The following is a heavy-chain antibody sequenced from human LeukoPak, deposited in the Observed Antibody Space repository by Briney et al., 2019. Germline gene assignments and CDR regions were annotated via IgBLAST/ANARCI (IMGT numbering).Heavy chain of an antibody. CDR1: GFTFSSYA. J-gene: IGHJ4*02. V-gene: IGHV3-23*01. CDR3: VNPPAAGSGYFDY. CDR2: ISGSGGST. Sequence: GGSLRLSCAASGFTFSSYAMSWVRQAPGKGLEWVSAISGSGGSTYYADSVKGRFTISRDNSKNTLYLQMNSLRAEDTAVYYCVNPPAAGSGYFDYWGQGTLVTVSS. D-gene: IGHD6-13*01.